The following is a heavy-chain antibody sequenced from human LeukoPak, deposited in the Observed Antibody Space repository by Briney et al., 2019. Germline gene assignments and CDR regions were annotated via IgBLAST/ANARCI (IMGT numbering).Heavy chain of an antibody. CDR1: GFAFDEHG. CDR2: INWSGGST. V-gene: IGHV3-20*04. Sequence: GGSLRLSCTASGFAFDEHGMSWVRQVPGKGLEWVSGINWSGGSTGYADPLRGRFTISRDNAKNSLYLQMDSLRAEDTALYYCARAPITSPFYFDYWGQGTLVSVSS. D-gene: IGHD2-2*01. CDR3: ARAPITSPFYFDY. J-gene: IGHJ4*02.